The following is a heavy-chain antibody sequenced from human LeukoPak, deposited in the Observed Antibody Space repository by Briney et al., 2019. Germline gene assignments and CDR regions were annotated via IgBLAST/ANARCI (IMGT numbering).Heavy chain of an antibody. V-gene: IGHV1-8*01. CDR1: GYTFTSYD. J-gene: IGHJ4*02. Sequence: ASVKVSCKASGYTFTSYDINWVRQATGQGLEWMGWMNPNSGNTGYAQKFQGRVTMTTDTSTSTAYMELRSLRSDDTAVYYCARDAVIYGDYGRGFDYWGQGTLVTVSS. CDR3: ARDAVIYGDYGRGFDY. CDR2: MNPNSGNT. D-gene: IGHD4-17*01.